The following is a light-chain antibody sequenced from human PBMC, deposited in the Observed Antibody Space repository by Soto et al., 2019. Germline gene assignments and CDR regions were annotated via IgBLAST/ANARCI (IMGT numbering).Light chain of an antibody. CDR3: QQYGSSRFT. CDR2: GAF. Sequence: EIVLTQSPGTLSLSPGERATLSCRASQSVSSSYLAWYQQNPGQAPRLLIYGAFNRATDIPDRFSGSGSGTDFTLTISRLEPEDFAVYYCQQYGSSRFTFGPGTKVDIK. J-gene: IGKJ3*01. CDR1: QSVSSSY. V-gene: IGKV3-20*01.